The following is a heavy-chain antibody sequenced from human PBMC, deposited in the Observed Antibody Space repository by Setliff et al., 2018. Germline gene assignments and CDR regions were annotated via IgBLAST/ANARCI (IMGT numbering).Heavy chain of an antibody. CDR2: ISGYDGNT. Sequence: ASVKVSCKTSGYTFSNYGVSWVRQAPGQGLEWMGWISGYDGNTKYAQNLHGRVTMTTDTSTTTVYMELRSLRSDDTAVYYCARERIYDGLNYNGMDVWGQGTTVTVSS. J-gene: IGHJ6*01. V-gene: IGHV1-18*01. CDR1: GYTFSNYG. D-gene: IGHD3-3*01. CDR3: ARERIYDGLNYNGMDV.